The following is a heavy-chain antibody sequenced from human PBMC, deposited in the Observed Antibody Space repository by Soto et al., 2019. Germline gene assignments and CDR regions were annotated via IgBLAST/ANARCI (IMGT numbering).Heavy chain of an antibody. D-gene: IGHD3-22*01. CDR2: ISAYNGNT. Sequence: QVQLVQSGAEVKKPGASVKVSCKASGYTFTSYGISWVRQAPGQGLEWMGWISAYNGNTNYARKLQGRVTMTTDTSMRTAYMELRSLRSDDTAVYYCARTYYYDSSGYRGGYYGMDVWGQGTTVTVSS. CDR1: GYTFTSYG. V-gene: IGHV1-18*04. J-gene: IGHJ6*02. CDR3: ARTYYYDSSGYRGGYYGMDV.